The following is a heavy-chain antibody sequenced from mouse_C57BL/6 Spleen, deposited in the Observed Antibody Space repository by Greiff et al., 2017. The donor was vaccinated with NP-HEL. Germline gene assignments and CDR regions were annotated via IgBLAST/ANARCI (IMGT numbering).Heavy chain of an antibody. CDR2: IDPETGGT. CDR1: GYTFTDYE. Sequence: VQLQQSGAELVRPGASVTLSCKASGYTFTDYEMHWVKQTPVHGLEWIGAIDPETGGTAYNQKFKGKAILTADKSSSTADMELRSLTSEDSAVYYCTRSSSYYSNYLYAMDYWGQGTSVTVSS. V-gene: IGHV1-15*01. J-gene: IGHJ4*01. CDR3: TRSSSYYSNYLYAMDY. D-gene: IGHD2-5*01.